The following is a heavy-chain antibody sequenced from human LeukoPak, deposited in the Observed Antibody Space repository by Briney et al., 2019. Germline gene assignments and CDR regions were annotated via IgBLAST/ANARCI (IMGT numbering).Heavy chain of an antibody. D-gene: IGHD6-13*01. CDR1: GGTFSSYA. CDR2: IIPLFGTA. Sequence: GASVKGSCKASGGTFSSYAISWVRQAPGQGLEWMGGIIPLFGTANYAQKFQGRVTITADESTSTAYMELSSLRSEDTAVYYCARDRGIAAAGTGNWFDPWGQGTLVTVSS. V-gene: IGHV1-69*13. J-gene: IGHJ5*02. CDR3: ARDRGIAAAGTGNWFDP.